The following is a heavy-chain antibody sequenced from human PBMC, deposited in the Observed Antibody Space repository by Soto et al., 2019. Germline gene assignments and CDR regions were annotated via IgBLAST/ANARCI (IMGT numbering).Heavy chain of an antibody. Sequence: GSLRLSCAASGFTFSSYAMHWVRQAPGKGLEWVAVISYDGSNKYYADSVKGRFTISRDNSKNTLYLQMNSLRAEDTAVYYCARGLGIAAAGYFDYWGQGTLVTVSS. J-gene: IGHJ4*02. CDR3: ARGLGIAAAGYFDY. V-gene: IGHV3-30-3*01. CDR2: ISYDGSNK. CDR1: GFTFSSYA. D-gene: IGHD6-13*01.